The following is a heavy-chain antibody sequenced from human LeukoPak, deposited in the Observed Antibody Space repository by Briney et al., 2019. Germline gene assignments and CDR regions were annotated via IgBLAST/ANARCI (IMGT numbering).Heavy chain of an antibody. Sequence: GGSLRLSCAASGFTFSNAWMSWVRQAPGKGLEWVSVIYSGGSTYYADSVKGRFTISRDNSKNTLYLQMNSLRAEDTAVYYCAREEEDAFDIWGQGTMVTVSS. V-gene: IGHV3-53*01. CDR3: AREEEDAFDI. CDR2: IYSGGST. J-gene: IGHJ3*02. CDR1: GFTFSNAW.